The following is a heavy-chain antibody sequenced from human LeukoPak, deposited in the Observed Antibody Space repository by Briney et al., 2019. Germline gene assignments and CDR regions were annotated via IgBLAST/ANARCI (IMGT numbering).Heavy chain of an antibody. J-gene: IGHJ5*02. V-gene: IGHV4-59*08. CDR3: ARSSDLLYNWFDP. D-gene: IGHD3-10*01. CDR2: IHYSGST. CDR1: GGSISTYY. Sequence: SETLSLTCTVSGGSISTYYWSWIRQPPGKELEWIGYIHYSGSTNYNPSLKSRVTISVDTSKNQFSLKLSSVTAADTAVYYCARSSDLLYNWFDPWGQGTLVTVSS.